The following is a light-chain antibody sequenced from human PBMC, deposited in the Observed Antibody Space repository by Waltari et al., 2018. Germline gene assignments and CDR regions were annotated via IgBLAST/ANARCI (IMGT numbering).Light chain of an antibody. CDR2: EDN. CDR1: SSDVGRYNL. Sequence: QSALTQPASVSGSPGQSITISCTGTSSDVGRYNLVSWYQQHPGKAPKLMIYEDNKRPSGVSNRLSGSKSGNTASLTISGLQAEDEADYYCCSYAGSSTLVFGGGTKLTVL. V-gene: IGLV2-23*01. J-gene: IGLJ3*02. CDR3: CSYAGSSTLV.